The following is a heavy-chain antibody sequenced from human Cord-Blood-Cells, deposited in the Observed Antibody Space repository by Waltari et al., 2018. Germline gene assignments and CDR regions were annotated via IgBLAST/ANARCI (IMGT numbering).Heavy chain of an antibody. J-gene: IGHJ4*02. CDR1: GFTFSSYG. V-gene: IGHV3-30*18. CDR2: LSYVGSNK. D-gene: IGHD3-22*01. Sequence: QVQLVESGGGVVQPGRSLRLSCAASGFTFSSYGMHWVSQAPGKGLEWVAVLSYVGSNKSFEDSVMGRFTISRDNSKNTLYLQMNMLRAEDTAVYFCAKDRLYYYDSSGYFDYWGQGTLVTVSS. CDR3: AKDRLYYYDSSGYFDY.